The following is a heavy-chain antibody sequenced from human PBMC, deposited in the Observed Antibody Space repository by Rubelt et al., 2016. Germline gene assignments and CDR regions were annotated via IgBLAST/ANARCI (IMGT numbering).Heavy chain of an antibody. CDR3: ATLASDGDVDY. D-gene: IGHD4-17*01. Sequence: GDSFTSYWIGWVRQMPGKGLEWMGIIYPGDSDTRYSPSFQGQVTISADKSISTAYPQWSSLKASDTAMYYCATLASDGDVDYWGQGTLVTVSS. CDR1: GDSFTSYW. V-gene: IGHV5-51*01. J-gene: IGHJ4*02. CDR2: IYPGDSDT.